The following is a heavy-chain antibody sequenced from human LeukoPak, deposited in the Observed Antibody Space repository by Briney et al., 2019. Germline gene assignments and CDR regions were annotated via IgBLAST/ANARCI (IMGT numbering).Heavy chain of an antibody. CDR2: IYYSGST. CDR3: ALSSPYYYYGMDV. J-gene: IGHJ6*02. V-gene: IGHV4-59*06. Sequence: PSETLSLTCTVSGGSISSYYWSWIRQPPGKGLEWIGYIYYSGSTYYNPSLKSRVTISVDTSKNQFSLKLSSVTAADTAVYYCALSSPYYYYGMDVWGQGTTVTVSS. CDR1: GGSISSYY.